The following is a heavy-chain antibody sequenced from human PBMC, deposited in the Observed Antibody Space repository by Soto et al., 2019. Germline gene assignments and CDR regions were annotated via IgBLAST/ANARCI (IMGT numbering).Heavy chain of an antibody. Sequence: QVQLVESGGGVVQPGRSLRLSCAASGFTFSSYGMHWVRQAPGKGLEWVAVISYDGSNKYYADSVKGRFTISRDNSKNTLYLQMNSLRAEDTAVYYCAKDLGYCTNGVCYTSHFDYWGQGTLVTVSS. J-gene: IGHJ4*02. V-gene: IGHV3-30*18. D-gene: IGHD2-8*01. CDR3: AKDLGYCTNGVCYTSHFDY. CDR2: ISYDGSNK. CDR1: GFTFSSYG.